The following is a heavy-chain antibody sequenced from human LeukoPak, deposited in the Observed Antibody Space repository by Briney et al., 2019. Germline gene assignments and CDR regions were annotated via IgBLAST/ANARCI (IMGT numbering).Heavy chain of an antibody. CDR2: IYHSGST. J-gene: IGHJ6*02. CDR1: GGSISSSNW. Sequence: SETLSLTCAVSGGSISSSNWWSWVRQPPGKGLEWIGEIYHSGSTNYNPSLKNRVTISVDKSKNQFSLKLSFVTAAETAVYYCAGGKYCSRTSCRRNYYYYGMDVWGQGTTVTVSS. D-gene: IGHD2-2*01. CDR3: AGGKYCSRTSCRRNYYYYGMDV. V-gene: IGHV4-4*02.